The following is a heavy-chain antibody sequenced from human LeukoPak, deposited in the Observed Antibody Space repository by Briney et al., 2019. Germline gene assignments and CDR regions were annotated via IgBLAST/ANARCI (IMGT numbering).Heavy chain of an antibody. V-gene: IGHV4-4*09. J-gene: IGHJ4*02. D-gene: IGHD6-13*01. CDR2: IYTSGST. Sequence: SETLSLTCTVSGGSIRSYYWSWIRQPPGKGLEWIGYIYTSGSTNYNPSLKSRVTISVDTSKNQFSLKLSSVTAADTAVYYCARHGGRQQQLAGFDYWGQGTLVTVSS. CDR3: ARHGGRQQQLAGFDY. CDR1: GGSIRSYY.